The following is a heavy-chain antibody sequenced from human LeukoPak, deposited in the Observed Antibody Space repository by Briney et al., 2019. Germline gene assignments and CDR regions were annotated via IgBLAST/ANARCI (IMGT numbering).Heavy chain of an antibody. J-gene: IGHJ4*02. V-gene: IGHV4-59*01. CDR2: IYYSGST. Sequence: SETLSLTCTVSGYSIDSGYFWGWVRQPPGKGLEWIGYIYYSGSTNYNPSLKSRLTISVDTSKTQFSLKLTSVTAADTAVYYCARLGPGGHGEFDYWGQGTLVTVSS. CDR3: ARLGPGGHGEFDY. D-gene: IGHD3-10*01. CDR1: GYSIDSGYF.